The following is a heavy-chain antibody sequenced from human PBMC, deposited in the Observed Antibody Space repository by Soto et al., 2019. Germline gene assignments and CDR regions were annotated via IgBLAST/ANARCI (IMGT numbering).Heavy chain of an antibody. V-gene: IGHV3-23*01. Sequence: GGSLRLSCAASGFTFSSYAMSWVRQAPGKGLEWVSAISGSGGSTYYADSVKGRFTISRDNSKNTLYLQMNSLRAEDTDVYDCAEGGSSSWYGQCAFDIWGQGTMVTVSS. J-gene: IGHJ3*02. CDR2: ISGSGGST. D-gene: IGHD6-13*01. CDR1: GFTFSSYA. CDR3: AEGGSSSWYGQCAFDI.